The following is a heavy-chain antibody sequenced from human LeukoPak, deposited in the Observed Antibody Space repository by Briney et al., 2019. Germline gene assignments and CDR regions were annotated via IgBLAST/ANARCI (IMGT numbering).Heavy chain of an antibody. V-gene: IGHV4-39*07. D-gene: IGHD6-19*01. Sequence: PSETLSLTCTVSGGSISSSSYYWGWIRQPPGKGLEWIGSIYYSGSTNYNPSLKSRVTISVDTSKNQFSLKLSSVTAADTAVYYCARGSGIAVADSSLQHWGQGTLVTVSS. CDR1: GGSISSSSYY. CDR2: IYYSGST. J-gene: IGHJ1*01. CDR3: ARGSGIAVADSSLQH.